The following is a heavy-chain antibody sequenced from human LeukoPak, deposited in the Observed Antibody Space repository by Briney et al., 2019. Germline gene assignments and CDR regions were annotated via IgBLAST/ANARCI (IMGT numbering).Heavy chain of an antibody. CDR1: GGSFSGYY. CDR3: ARDAVPYYYGSGSEYNWFDP. J-gene: IGHJ5*02. V-gene: IGHV4-4*07. Sequence: SETLSLTCAVYGGSFSGYYWSWIRQPAGKGLEWIGRIYTSGSTNYNPSLKSRVTMSVDTSKNQFSLKLSSVTAADTAVYYCARDAVPYYYGSGSEYNWFDPWGQGTLVTVSS. CDR2: IYTSGST. D-gene: IGHD3-10*01.